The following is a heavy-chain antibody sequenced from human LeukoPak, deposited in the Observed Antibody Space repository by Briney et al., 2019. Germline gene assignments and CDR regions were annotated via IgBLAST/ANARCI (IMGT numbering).Heavy chain of an antibody. CDR2: ISSSGSTI. CDR1: GFSFRSYW. CDR3: ARDHSSGPNYYYGMDV. Sequence: GGSLRLSCVASGFSFRSYWMDWVRQAPGKGLEWVSYISSSGSTIYYADSVKGRFTISRDNAKNSLYLQMNSLRAEDTAVYYCARDHSSGPNYYYGMDVWGQGTTVTVSS. J-gene: IGHJ6*02. D-gene: IGHD6-19*01. V-gene: IGHV3-48*04.